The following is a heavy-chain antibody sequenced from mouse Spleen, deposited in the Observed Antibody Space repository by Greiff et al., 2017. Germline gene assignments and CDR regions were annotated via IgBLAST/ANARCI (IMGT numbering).Heavy chain of an antibody. J-gene: IGHJ4*01. V-gene: IGHV1-66*01. Sequence: QVQLKESGPELVKPGASVKISCKASGYSFTSYYIHWVKQRPGQGLEWIGWIYPGSGNTKYNEKFKGKATLTADTSSSTAYMQLSSLTSEDSAVYYCARSETAQSYYAMDYWGQGTSVTVSS. CDR2: IYPGSGNT. D-gene: IGHD3-2*02. CDR3: ARSETAQSYYAMDY. CDR1: GYSFTSYY.